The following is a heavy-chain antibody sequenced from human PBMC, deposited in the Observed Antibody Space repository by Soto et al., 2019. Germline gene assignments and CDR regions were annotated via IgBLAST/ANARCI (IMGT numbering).Heavy chain of an antibody. D-gene: IGHD3-3*02. Sequence: GESLKISCKGSGYSFSTYWIGWVRQMPGKGLEWIGSIYPSDSDTRYSPSFVGHVSISADNSTETAYLHSTSLAASDTATYYCARSHSTFQWFDHWGERTQVSVS. CDR1: GYSFSTYW. CDR2: IYPSDSDT. V-gene: IGHV5-51*01. J-gene: IGHJ5*02. CDR3: ARSHSTFQWFDH.